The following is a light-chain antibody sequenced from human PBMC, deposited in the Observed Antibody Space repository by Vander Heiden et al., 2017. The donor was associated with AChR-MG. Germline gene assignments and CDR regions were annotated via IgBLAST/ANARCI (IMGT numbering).Light chain of an antibody. Sequence: MVVTQSPATLSVSPGERATPPCKTSQSVNSNSPWSPQKTAQAPGLLLYGAPTRAADIPARWRASASGAEYTLTISSLPSKDVAIFDCQQYHNWPPTFGQGTKVEAK. V-gene: IGKV3-15*01. CDR1: QSVNSN. CDR3: QQYHNWPPT. J-gene: IGKJ1*01. CDR2: GAP.